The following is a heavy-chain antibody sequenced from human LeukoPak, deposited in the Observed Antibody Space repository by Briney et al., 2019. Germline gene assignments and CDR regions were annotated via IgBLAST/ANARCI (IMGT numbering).Heavy chain of an antibody. Sequence: GGSLRLSCAESRYSSSIYWMTLVGPCLGTGLEWVANIKPDESEKYYVGSVKGRFTISRDNAKNSLYLQMNSLRAEDTAVYYCARDRAAAHWGQGTLVTVSS. CDR3: ARDRAAAH. V-gene: IGHV3-7*03. J-gene: IGHJ4*02. CDR1: RYSSSIYW. D-gene: IGHD6-13*01. CDR2: IKPDESEK.